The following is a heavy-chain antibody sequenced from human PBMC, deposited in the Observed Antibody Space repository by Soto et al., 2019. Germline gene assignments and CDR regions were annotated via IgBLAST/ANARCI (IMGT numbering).Heavy chain of an antibody. CDR1: GYTFTSYA. J-gene: IGHJ4*02. V-gene: IGHV1-3*05. Sequence: QVQLVQSGAEEKKPGASVKVSCKASGYTFTSYAMHWVRQAPGQRLEWMGWINAGNGNTKYSQKFQGRVNITRDTYASTCYRELRSLRSEDTAVYYCARRIVVVTALDYWGQGTLVTVSS. CDR2: INAGNGNT. D-gene: IGHD2-21*02. CDR3: ARRIVVVTALDY.